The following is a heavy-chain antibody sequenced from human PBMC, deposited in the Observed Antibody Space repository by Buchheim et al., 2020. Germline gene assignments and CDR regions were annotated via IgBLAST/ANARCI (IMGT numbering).Heavy chain of an antibody. V-gene: IGHV3-23*01. D-gene: IGHD5-24*01. J-gene: IGHJ4*02. CDR1: GFSFSTYA. CDR2: ISASGGGP. CDR3: VKSRGDAFPNEADY. Sequence: EVQLLESGGGLVQPGGSLRLSCAASGFSFSTYAMSRVRQAPGKGLEWVSAISASGGGPYYADSVKGRFTISRDNSKNMLSLQMSSLRGDDTALYYCVKSRGDAFPNEADYWGQGTL.